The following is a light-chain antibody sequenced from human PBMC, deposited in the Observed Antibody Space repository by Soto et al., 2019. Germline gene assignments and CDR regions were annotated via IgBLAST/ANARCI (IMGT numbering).Light chain of an antibody. Sequence: DIQLTQSPSLLSASIGDRATITGRASHDISTFLAWYQQKPGKAPKLLIYEASTLQSGVPSRFSGSGSGTEFTLTISGLLPEDFAAYHCQQLYTLPFTFGQGTRLEIK. CDR2: EAS. CDR1: HDISTF. CDR3: QQLYTLPFT. V-gene: IGKV1-9*01. J-gene: IGKJ5*01.